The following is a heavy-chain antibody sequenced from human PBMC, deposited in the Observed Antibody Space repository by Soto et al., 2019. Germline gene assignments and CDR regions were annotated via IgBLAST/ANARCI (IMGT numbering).Heavy chain of an antibody. V-gene: IGHV4-34*01. D-gene: IGHD3-16*02. CDR1: GGSFRGYY. Sequence: SETLSLTCAVYGGSFRGYYWSWIRQPPGKGLEWIGEINHSGSTNYNPSLKSRVTISVDTSKNQFSLKLSSVTAADTAVYYCARGLYYDYIWGSYRSPYFDYWGQGTLVTVSS. CDR3: ARGLYYDYIWGSYRSPYFDY. J-gene: IGHJ4*02. CDR2: INHSGST.